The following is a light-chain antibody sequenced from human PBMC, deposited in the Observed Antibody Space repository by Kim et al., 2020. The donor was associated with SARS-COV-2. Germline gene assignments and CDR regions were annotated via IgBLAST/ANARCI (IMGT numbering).Light chain of an antibody. CDR2: GAS. CDR1: QSVSNK. V-gene: IGKV3-15*01. J-gene: IGKJ4*01. Sequence: EIVMTQSPATLSVSPGERVALSCRASQSVSNKLAWYQQKPGQAPRHLIYGASTRATGIPARFSGSGSGTEFTLTISSLQSEDFAVYYCQQYNNWPPLSFGGGTELEI. CDR3: QQYNNWPPLS.